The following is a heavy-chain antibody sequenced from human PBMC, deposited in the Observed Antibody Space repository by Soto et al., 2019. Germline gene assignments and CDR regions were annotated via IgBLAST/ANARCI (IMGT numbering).Heavy chain of an antibody. J-gene: IGHJ5*02. CDR3: ARDLGDIVVVPAAHLYPNWFDP. CDR1: GYTFTSYG. V-gene: IGHV1-18*01. CDR2: ISAYNGNT. Sequence: QVQLVQSGAEVKKPGASVKVSCTASGYTFTSYGISWVRQAPGQGLEWMGWISAYNGNTNYAQKLQGRVTMTTDTSTSTAYMELRSLRSDDTAVYYCARDLGDIVVVPAAHLYPNWFDPWGQGTLVTVSS. D-gene: IGHD2-2*01.